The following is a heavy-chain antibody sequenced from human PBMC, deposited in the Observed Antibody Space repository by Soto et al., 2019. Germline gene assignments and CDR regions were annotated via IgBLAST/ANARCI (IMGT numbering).Heavy chain of an antibody. J-gene: IGHJ6*02. D-gene: IGHD3-3*01. Sequence: SVKVSCKASGGTFSSYAISWVRQAPGQGLEWMGGIIPIFGTAKYAQKFQGRVTITADESTSTAYMELSSLRSEDTAVYYCARDRPIITIFGVVITPYYYGMDVWGQGTTVTVSS. CDR1: GGTFSSYA. V-gene: IGHV1-69*13. CDR2: IIPIFGTA. CDR3: ARDRPIITIFGVVITPYYYGMDV.